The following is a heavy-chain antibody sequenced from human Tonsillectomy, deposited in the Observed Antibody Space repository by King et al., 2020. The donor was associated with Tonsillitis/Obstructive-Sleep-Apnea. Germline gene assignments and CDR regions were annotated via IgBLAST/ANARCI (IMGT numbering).Heavy chain of an antibody. CDR1: GFTFSNYA. V-gene: IGHV3-30*04. CDR3: ASPPHSSSGWSGGDY. Sequence: VQLVESGGGVVQPGRSLRLSCAASGFTFSNYAMHWVRQAPGKGLEWVAFISYDGSNKYYADSVKGRFTISRDNSKNTLYLLMNSLRAEDTAVYYCASPPHSSSGWSGGDYWGQGTLVTVSS. D-gene: IGHD6-19*01. J-gene: IGHJ4*02. CDR2: ISYDGSNK.